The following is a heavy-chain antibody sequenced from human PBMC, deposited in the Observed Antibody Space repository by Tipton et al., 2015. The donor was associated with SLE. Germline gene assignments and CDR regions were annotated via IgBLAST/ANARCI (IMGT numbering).Heavy chain of an antibody. J-gene: IGHJ6*02. CDR1: GGSISSHY. CDR3: ARGRGAGVMYYYYGMDV. CDR2: INHSGST. V-gene: IGHV4-34*01. Sequence: TLSLTCTVSGGSISSHYWSWIRQPPGKGLEWIGEINHSGSTNSNPSLKSRVTISLDTSKNQFSLKLSSVTAADTAVYYCARGRGAGVMYYYYGMDVWGQGTTVTVCS. D-gene: IGHD3-10*01.